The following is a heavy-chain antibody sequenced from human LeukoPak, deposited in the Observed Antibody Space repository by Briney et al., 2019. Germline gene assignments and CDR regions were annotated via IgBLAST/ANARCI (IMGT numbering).Heavy chain of an antibody. CDR1: GFTFSSYA. V-gene: IGHV3-23*01. Sequence: GGSLRLSCAASGFTFSSYAMTWVRQAPGKGLEWVSTISGSGSSTYYADSVKGRITISRDNSKNTLYLEMNSLRAEDTAVYYCARLIRRYFDYWGQGTLVTVSS. D-gene: IGHD2-8*01. J-gene: IGHJ4*02. CDR3: ARLIRRYFDY. CDR2: ISGSGSST.